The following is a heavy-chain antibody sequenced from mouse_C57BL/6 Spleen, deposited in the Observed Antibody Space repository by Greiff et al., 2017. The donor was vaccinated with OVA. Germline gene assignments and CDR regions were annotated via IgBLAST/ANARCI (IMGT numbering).Heavy chain of an antibody. D-gene: IGHD1-1*01. CDR2: IDPETGGT. J-gene: IGHJ2*01. CDR1: GYTFTDYE. CDR3: TRFGTTVVFDY. V-gene: IGHV1-15*01. Sequence: QVHVKQSGAELVRPGASVTLSCKASGYTFTDYEMHWVKQTPVHGLEWIGAIDPETGGTAYNQKFKGKAILTADKSSSTAYMELRSLTSEDSAVYYCTRFGTTVVFDYWGQGTTLTVSS.